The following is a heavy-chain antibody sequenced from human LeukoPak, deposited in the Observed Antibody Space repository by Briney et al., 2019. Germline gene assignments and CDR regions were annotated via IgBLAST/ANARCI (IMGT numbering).Heavy chain of an antibody. Sequence: GGSLRLSCAASGFTVSSNYMSWVRQAPGKGLEWVSVIYSGGSTYYADSVKGRFTISRDNAKNSLYLQMNSLRAEDTAVYYCARDVIPDNGFDIWGQGTMVTVSS. CDR1: GFTVSSNY. D-gene: IGHD3-16*02. CDR2: IYSGGST. J-gene: IGHJ3*02. V-gene: IGHV3-66*01. CDR3: ARDVIPDNGFDI.